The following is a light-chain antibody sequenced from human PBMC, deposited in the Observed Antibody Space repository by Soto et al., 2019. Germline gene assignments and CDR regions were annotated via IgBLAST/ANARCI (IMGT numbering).Light chain of an antibody. J-gene: IGKJ3*01. CDR1: QDISSH. CDR3: LQHNTYPFT. V-gene: IGKV1-17*01. Sequence: DIQMTQSPSSLSASVGDRVTITCRASQDISSHLGWFQQKPGKAPKRLIYAASTLESGVPSRFSGSRPGTEFSLTISSLQPEDFATYYCLQHNTYPFTFGPGTKVDIK. CDR2: AAS.